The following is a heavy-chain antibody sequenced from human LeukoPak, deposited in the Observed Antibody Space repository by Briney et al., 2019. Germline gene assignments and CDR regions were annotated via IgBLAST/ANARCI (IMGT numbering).Heavy chain of an antibody. Sequence: SETLSLTCAVYGGSFSGYYWSWIRQPPGKGLEWIGEINHSGSTNYNPSLKSRVTISVDTSKNQFSLKLSSVTAADTAVYYCAQSRVADWFDPWGQGTLVTVSS. CDR3: AQSRVADWFDP. CDR2: INHSGST. V-gene: IGHV4-34*01. J-gene: IGHJ5*02. CDR1: GGSFSGYY.